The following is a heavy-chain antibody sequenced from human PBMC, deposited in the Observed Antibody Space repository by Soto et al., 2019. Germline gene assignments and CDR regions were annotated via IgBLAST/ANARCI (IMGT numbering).Heavy chain of an antibody. J-gene: IGHJ4*02. CDR2: INHSGST. CDR3: ARGGIVGATTGYYFDY. CDR1: GGSFSGYY. D-gene: IGHD1-26*01. V-gene: IGHV4-34*01. Sequence: SETLSLTCAVYGGSFSGYYWSWIRQPPGKGLEWIGEINHSGSTNYNPSLKSRVTISVDTSKNQFSLKLSSVTAADTAVYYCARGGIVGATTGYYFDYWGQGTLVTVSS.